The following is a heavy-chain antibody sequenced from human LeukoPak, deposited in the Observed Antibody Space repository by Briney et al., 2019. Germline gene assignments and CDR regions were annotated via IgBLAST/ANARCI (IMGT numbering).Heavy chain of an antibody. CDR2: IIPIFGTA. CDR3: AREAPYYYGSGSSRLYYYYGMDV. CDR1: GGTFSSYA. J-gene: IGHJ6*02. V-gene: IGHV1-69*13. Sequence: SVKVSCKASGGTFSSYAISWVRQAPGQGLEWMGGIIPIFGTANYAQKFQGRVTITADESTSTAYMELSSLRSEDTAVYYCAREAPYYYGSGSSRLYYYYGMDVWGQGTTVTVSS. D-gene: IGHD3-10*01.